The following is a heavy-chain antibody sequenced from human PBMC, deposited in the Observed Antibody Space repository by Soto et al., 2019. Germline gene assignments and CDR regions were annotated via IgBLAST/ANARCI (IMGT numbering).Heavy chain of an antibody. CDR2: TYYRSKWYN. CDR3: ARSGVPAAIRLFGMDV. Sequence: SQTLSLTCAISGDSVASNSAAWNWIRQSPSRGLEWLGRTYYRSKWYNDYAVSVKSRITINPDTSKNQFSLQLNSVTPEDTAVYYCARSGVPAAIRLFGMDVWGQGTTVTVSS. V-gene: IGHV6-1*01. CDR1: GDSVASNSAA. J-gene: IGHJ6*02. D-gene: IGHD2-2*01.